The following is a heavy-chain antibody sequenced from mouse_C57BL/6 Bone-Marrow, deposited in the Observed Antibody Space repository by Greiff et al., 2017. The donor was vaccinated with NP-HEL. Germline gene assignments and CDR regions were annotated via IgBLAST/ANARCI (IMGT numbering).Heavy chain of an antibody. CDR3: ARGYDGYYGGAMDY. CDR2: IYPRDGST. V-gene: IGHV1-85*01. D-gene: IGHD2-3*01. J-gene: IGHJ4*01. CDR1: GYTFTSYD. Sequence: QVHVKQSGPELVKPGASVKLSCKASGYTFTSYDINWVKQRPGQGLEWIGWIYPRDGSTKYNEKFKGKATLTVDTSSSTAYMELHSLTSEDSAVYFCARGYDGYYGGAMDYWGQGTSVTVSS.